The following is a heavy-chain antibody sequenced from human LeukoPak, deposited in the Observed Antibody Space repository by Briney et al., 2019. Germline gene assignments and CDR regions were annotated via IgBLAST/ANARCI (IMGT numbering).Heavy chain of an antibody. CDR1: GFTFSYYW. V-gene: IGHV3-23*01. D-gene: IGHD3-3*01. Sequence: GGSLRLSCVASGFTFSYYWMSWVRQAPGKGLEWVSAISGSGGSTYYADSVKGRFTISRDNSKNTLYLQMNSLRAEDTAVYYCAKENYYDFWSGYYYYMDVWGKGTTVTVSS. CDR3: AKENYYDFWSGYYYYMDV. J-gene: IGHJ6*03. CDR2: ISGSGGST.